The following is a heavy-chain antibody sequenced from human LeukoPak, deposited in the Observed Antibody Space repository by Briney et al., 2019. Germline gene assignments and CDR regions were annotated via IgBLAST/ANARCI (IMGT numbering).Heavy chain of an antibody. J-gene: IGHJ2*01. CDR3: AKEGTWGNWYFDL. CDR2: ISRDGLTK. Sequence: GGSLRLSCAASGFTFGNYGMHWVRQAPGKGLEWVAVISRDGLTKYYADSVKGRFTLHRDNSRNTLYLEMNSLRDEDTAVYYCAKEGTWGNWYFDLWGRGTLVIVTS. D-gene: IGHD3-16*01. V-gene: IGHV3-30*18. CDR1: GFTFGNYG.